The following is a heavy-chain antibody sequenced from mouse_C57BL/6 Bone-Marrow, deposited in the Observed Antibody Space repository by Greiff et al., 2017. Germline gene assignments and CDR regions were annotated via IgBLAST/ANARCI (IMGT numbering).Heavy chain of an antibody. CDR3: ARWSLDVSDY. CDR2: INPSTGGT. Sequence: VQLKESGPELVKPGASVKISCKASGYSFTGYYMHWVKQSSEKSLEWIGEINPSTGGTSYNQKFKGKATLTVDKSSSTAYMQLKSLTSEDSAVYYCARWSLDVSDYWGQGTTLTVSS. J-gene: IGHJ2*01. CDR1: GYSFTGYY. V-gene: IGHV1-43*01.